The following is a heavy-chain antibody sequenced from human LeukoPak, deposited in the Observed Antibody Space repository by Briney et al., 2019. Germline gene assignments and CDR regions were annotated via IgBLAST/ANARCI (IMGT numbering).Heavy chain of an antibody. CDR2: INPNSGGT. CDR3: ARGGTYCSSTSCYDDWFDP. J-gene: IGHJ5*02. Sequence: ASVKVSCKASGYTFTGYYMHWVRQAPGQGLVWMGWINPNSGGTNYAQKFQGRVTMTRDTSISTAYMELSRLRSDDTAVYYCARGGTYCSSTSCYDDWFDPWGQGTLVTVSS. D-gene: IGHD2-2*01. CDR1: GYTFTGYY. V-gene: IGHV1-2*02.